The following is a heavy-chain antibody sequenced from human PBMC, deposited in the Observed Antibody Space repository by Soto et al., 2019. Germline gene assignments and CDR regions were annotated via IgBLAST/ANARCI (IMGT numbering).Heavy chain of an antibody. CDR2: ISAYNGNT. Sequence: VSVNVSWKASGYTLTSYGVSWVRQATGQGLEWMGWISAYNGNTNYAQKLQGRVTMTTDTSTSTAYMELRSLRSDDTAVYYCARGIAMVRGVTGLFDYWGQGTLVTVSS. CDR1: GYTLTSYG. V-gene: IGHV1-18*01. D-gene: IGHD3-10*01. CDR3: ARGIAMVRGVTGLFDY. J-gene: IGHJ4*02.